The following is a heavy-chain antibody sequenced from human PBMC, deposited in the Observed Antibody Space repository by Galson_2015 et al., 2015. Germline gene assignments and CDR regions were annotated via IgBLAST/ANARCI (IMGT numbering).Heavy chain of an antibody. J-gene: IGHJ6*02. CDR2: ISYDGSNK. CDR3: AKDLLEVVPAAMPPSGHSYYGMDV. D-gene: IGHD2-2*01. CDR1: GFTFSSYG. V-gene: IGHV3-30*18. Sequence: SLRLSCAASGFTFSSYGMHWVRQAPGKGLEWVAVISYDGSNKYYADSVKGRFTISRDNSKNTLYLQMNSLRAEDTAVYYCAKDLLEVVPAAMPPSGHSYYGMDVWGQGTTVTVSS.